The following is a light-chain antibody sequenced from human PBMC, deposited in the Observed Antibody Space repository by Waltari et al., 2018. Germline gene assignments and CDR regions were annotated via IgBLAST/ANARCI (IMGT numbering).Light chain of an antibody. V-gene: IGLV2-14*03. CDR1: SSDIGRYSY. CDR2: DVT. J-gene: IGLJ2*01. Sequence: SPLNQPVSVSGSPGKSITIPCTGSSSDIGRYSYASWYQQHPGKAPKLIIFDVTNRPSGVSNRFSGSKSGNTASLIISGLQGEDEADYYCSSYMDTTALEIFGGGTSLTVL. CDR3: SSYMDTTALEI.